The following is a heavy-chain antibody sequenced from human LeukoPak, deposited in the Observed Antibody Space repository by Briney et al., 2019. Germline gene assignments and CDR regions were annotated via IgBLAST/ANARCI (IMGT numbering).Heavy chain of an antibody. J-gene: IGHJ3*02. CDR3: ARVRYYDSSGYPEISAFDI. CDR2: INPNSGGT. Sequence: ASVKVSCKASGYTFTGYYMHWVRQAPGQGLEWMGWINPNSGGTNYAQKFQGRVTMTRDTSISTAYMELSRLRSDDTAVYYCARVRYYDSSGYPEISAFDIWGQGTMVTVSS. D-gene: IGHD3-22*01. V-gene: IGHV1-2*02. CDR1: GYTFTGYY.